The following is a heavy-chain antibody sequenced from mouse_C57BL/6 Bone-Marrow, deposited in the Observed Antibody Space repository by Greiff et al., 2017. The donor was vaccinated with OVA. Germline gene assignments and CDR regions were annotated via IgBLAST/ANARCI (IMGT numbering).Heavy chain of an antibody. CDR1: GYSITSGYY. J-gene: IGHJ4*01. V-gene: IGHV3-6*01. Sequence: EVQRVESGPGLVKPSQSLSLTCSVTGYSITSGYYWNWIRQFPGNQLEWMGYISYDGSNNYNPSLKNRISITRDTSKNQFFLKLNSVTTEDTATYYCARAYYSNPDYYAMDYWGQGTSVTVSS. CDR2: ISYDGSN. D-gene: IGHD2-5*01. CDR3: ARAYYSNPDYYAMDY.